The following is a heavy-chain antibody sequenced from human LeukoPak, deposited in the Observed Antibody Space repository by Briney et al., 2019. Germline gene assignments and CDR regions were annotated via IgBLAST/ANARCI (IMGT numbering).Heavy chain of an antibody. V-gene: IGHV3-33*01. CDR2: IWYDGSKT. D-gene: IGHD3-10*01. J-gene: IGHJ4*02. CDR1: GFTFSNYG. CDR3: ARVRGSANDY. Sequence: GGSLTLFCAASGFTFSNYGVHWVREAPGKGLEGVAVIWYDGSKTYYADFVKGRFTISRDNSKNTLYLQMNSLRPEDTAVYYCARVRGSANDYWGQGTLVTVSS.